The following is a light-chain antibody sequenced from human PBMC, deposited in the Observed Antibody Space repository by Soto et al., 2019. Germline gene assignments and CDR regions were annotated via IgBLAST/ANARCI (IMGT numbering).Light chain of an antibody. CDR2: GNR. CDR1: NSNLGAGYD. Sequence: QSALTQPPSVSGAPGQSVTISCTGNNSNLGAGYDVHWYQQLPGAAPKLVIFGNRNRPSGVPERFSGSKSGTSASLAITGLQDEDEADYYCQAYDYSLTDFVFGGGTKVTVL. J-gene: IGLJ2*01. V-gene: IGLV1-40*01. CDR3: QAYDYSLTDFV.